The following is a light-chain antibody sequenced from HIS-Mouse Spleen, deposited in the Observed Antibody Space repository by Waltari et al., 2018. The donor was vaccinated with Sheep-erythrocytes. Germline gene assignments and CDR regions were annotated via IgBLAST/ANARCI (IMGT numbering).Light chain of an antibody. Sequence: QSALTQPRSVSGSPGQSVTISCTGTSSDVGGYNYVSWYQQHPGKAPKLMIYDVSKRPSGVPDRFSGSKSGNTASLTICGLQAEDEADYYCCSYAGSYTFWVFGGGTKLTVL. CDR2: DVS. V-gene: IGLV2-11*01. CDR1: SSDVGGYNY. CDR3: CSYAGSYTFWV. J-gene: IGLJ3*02.